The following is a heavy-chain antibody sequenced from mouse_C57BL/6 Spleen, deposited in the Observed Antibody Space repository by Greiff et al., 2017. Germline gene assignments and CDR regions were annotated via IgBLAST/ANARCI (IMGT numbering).Heavy chain of an antibody. CDR2: IDPSDSYT. D-gene: IGHD1-1*01. J-gene: IGHJ2*01. Sequence: QVQLQQPGAELVMPGASVKLSCKASGYTFTSYWMHWVKQRPGQGLEWIGEIDPSDSYTNYNQKFKGKSTLTVDKSSSTAYMQLSSLTSEDSAVYYCARRGLLLRGYFDYGVQGTTLTVSS. V-gene: IGHV1-69*01. CDR3: ARRGLLLRGYFDY. CDR1: GYTFTSYW.